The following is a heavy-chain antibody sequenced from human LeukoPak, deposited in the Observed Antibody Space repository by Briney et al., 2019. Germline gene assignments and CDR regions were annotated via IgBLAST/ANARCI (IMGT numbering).Heavy chain of an antibody. CDR1: GGSISSYY. V-gene: IGHV4-59*13. D-gene: IGHD2-21*02. Sequence: PSETLSLTCTVSGGSISSYYWSWIRQPPGKGREGIGYIYYSGSTNSDRSLKSRVTISVDTSKNQFSLKLSSVTAADTAVYYCARDRGSALPSVRGSVVTAIPPDAFDIWGQGTMVTVSS. J-gene: IGHJ3*02. CDR2: IYYSGST. CDR3: ARDRGSALPSVRGSVVTAIPPDAFDI.